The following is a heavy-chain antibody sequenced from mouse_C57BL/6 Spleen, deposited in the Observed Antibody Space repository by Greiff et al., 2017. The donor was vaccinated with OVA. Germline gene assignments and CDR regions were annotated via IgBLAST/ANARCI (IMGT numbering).Heavy chain of an antibody. Sequence: VQLQQSGPGLVAPSQSLSITCTVSGFSLTSYAISWVRQPPGKGLEWLGVIWTGGGTNYNSALKSRLSISKDNSKSQVFLKMNSLQTDDTARYYCARNLYYGNHYYAMDYWGQGTSVTVSS. CDR2: IWTGGGT. D-gene: IGHD2-1*01. CDR1: GFSLTSYA. J-gene: IGHJ4*01. CDR3: ARNLYYGNHYYAMDY. V-gene: IGHV2-9-1*01.